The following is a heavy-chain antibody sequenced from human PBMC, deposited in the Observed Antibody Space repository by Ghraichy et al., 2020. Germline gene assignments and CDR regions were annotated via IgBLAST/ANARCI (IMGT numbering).Heavy chain of an antibody. CDR1: GFTFSSYA. Sequence: GGSLRLSCAASGFTFSSYAMSWVRQAPGKGLEWVSAISGSGGSTYYADSVKGRFTISRDNSKNTLYLQMNSLRAEDTAVYYCAKDLSPLWFGEHYYYYYGMDVWGQGTTVTVSS. CDR2: ISGSGGST. V-gene: IGHV3-23*01. J-gene: IGHJ6*02. D-gene: IGHD3-10*01. CDR3: AKDLSPLWFGEHYYYYYGMDV.